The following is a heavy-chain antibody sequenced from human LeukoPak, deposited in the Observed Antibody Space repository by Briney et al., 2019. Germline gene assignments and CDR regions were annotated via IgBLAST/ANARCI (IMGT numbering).Heavy chain of an antibody. CDR2: IRYDGSNK. CDR3: AKDEGALVVVPAAMDFDY. V-gene: IGHV3-30*02. CDR1: GFTFSSYG. J-gene: IGHJ4*02. Sequence: GGPLRLSCAASGFTFSSYGMHWVRQAPGKGLEWVAFIRYDGSNKYYADSVKGRFTISRDNSKNTLYLQMNSLRAEDTAVYYCAKDEGALVVVPAAMDFDYWGQGTLVTVSS. D-gene: IGHD2-2*01.